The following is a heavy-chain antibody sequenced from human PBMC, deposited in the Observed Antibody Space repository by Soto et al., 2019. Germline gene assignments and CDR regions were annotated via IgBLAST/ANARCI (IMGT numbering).Heavy chain of an antibody. CDR1: GYTFTSYG. Sequence: QVQLVQSGAEVKKPGASVKVSCKASGYTFTSYGISWVRQAPEQGLEGMGWITSYNGNTNYAQKLQGRVTMTTDTSTSTAYMALRSLRSDDTAVDYFAIVNPTVTHVRWYFDLWGRGTLVTVSS. CDR2: ITSYNGNT. CDR3: AIVNPTVTHVRWYFDL. V-gene: IGHV1-18*04. J-gene: IGHJ2*01. D-gene: IGHD4-17*01.